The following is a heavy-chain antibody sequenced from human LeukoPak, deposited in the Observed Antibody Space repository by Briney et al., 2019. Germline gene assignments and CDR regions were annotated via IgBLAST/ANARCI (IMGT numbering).Heavy chain of an antibody. CDR2: IYYSGST. Sequence: SSETLSLTCTVSGGSISSYYWSWIRQPPGKGLEWIGYIYYSGSTNYNPSLKSRVTISVDTSKNQFSLKLSSVTAADTAVYYCARLLDYVEAFDIWGQGTMVTVSS. J-gene: IGHJ3*02. D-gene: IGHD4-17*01. V-gene: IGHV4-59*08. CDR1: GGSISSYY. CDR3: ARLLDYVEAFDI.